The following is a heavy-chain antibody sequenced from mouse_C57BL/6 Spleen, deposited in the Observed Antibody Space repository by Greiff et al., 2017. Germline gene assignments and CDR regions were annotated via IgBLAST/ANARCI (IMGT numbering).Heavy chain of an antibody. D-gene: IGHD1-1*01. CDR2: IDPSDSYT. Sequence: QVQLQQPGAELVMPGASVKLSCKASGYTFTSYWMHWVKQRPGQGLEWIGEIDPSDSYTNYNQKFKGKSTLTVDKSSSTAYMQLSSLTSEDSAVYYCATTVVAGYNYFDYWGQGTTLTVSS. CDR1: GYTFTSYW. CDR3: ATTVVAGYNYFDY. J-gene: IGHJ2*01. V-gene: IGHV1-69*01.